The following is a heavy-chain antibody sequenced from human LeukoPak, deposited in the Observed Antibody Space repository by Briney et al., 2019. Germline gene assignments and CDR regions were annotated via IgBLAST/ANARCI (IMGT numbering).Heavy chain of an antibody. CDR2: INHSGST. J-gene: IGHJ4*02. V-gene: IGHV4-34*01. CDR3: ARRGDGYNFDY. Sequence: SETLSLTCAVYGGSFSGYYWSWIRQPPGKGLEWIGEINHSGSTNYNPSLKSRVTISVDTSKNQFSLKLSSVTAADMAVYYCARRGDGYNFDYWGQGTLVTVSS. D-gene: IGHD5-24*01. CDR1: GGSFSGYY.